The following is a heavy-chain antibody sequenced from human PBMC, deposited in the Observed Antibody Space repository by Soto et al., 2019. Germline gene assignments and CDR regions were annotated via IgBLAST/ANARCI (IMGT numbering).Heavy chain of an antibody. CDR3: ASYLNGKDFWSGYFLNYYYYGMDV. J-gene: IGHJ6*02. D-gene: IGHD3-3*01. CDR1: GGTFSSYA. Sequence: QVQLVQSGAEVKKPGSSVKVSCKASGGTFSSYAISWVRQAPGQGLEWMEGIIPIFGTAHYAQKFQGRVTLTTDESTSTDYMEQRSLRSEDTAVYYCASYLNGKDFWSGYFLNYYYYGMDVWGQGTTFTVSS. CDR2: IIPIFGTA. V-gene: IGHV1-69*01.